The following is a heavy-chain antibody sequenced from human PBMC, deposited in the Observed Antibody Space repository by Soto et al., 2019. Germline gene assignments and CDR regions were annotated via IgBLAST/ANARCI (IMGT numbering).Heavy chain of an antibody. V-gene: IGHV4-34*01. CDR1: GGSFSGYY. Sequence: QVQLQQWGAGLLKPSETLSLTCAVSGGSFSGYYWSWIRQSPGKGLEWIGDINHSGGTNYNPSLKSRVTISGDTSRSQFSLRLSSVTAADTAVYYCARGLPLSGNFWNGCYYFDSWGLGTLVTVSS. J-gene: IGHJ4*02. CDR2: INHSGGT. CDR3: ARGLPLSGNFWNGCYYFDS. D-gene: IGHD3-3*01.